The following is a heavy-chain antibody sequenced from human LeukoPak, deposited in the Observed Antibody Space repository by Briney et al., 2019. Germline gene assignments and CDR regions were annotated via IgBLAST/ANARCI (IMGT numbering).Heavy chain of an antibody. CDR2: IYPGDSDT. CDR3: ARHSGRGGFGELLNMLDY. V-gene: IGHV5-51*01. CDR1: GYRFIDYW. J-gene: IGHJ4*02. Sequence: GESLKISCKGSGYRFIDYWIGWVRQMPGKGLEWMGIIYPGDSDTRYSPSFQGQVTISADKSISTAYLQWSSLKASDTAMYYCARHSGRGGFGELLNMLDYWGQGTLVTVSS. D-gene: IGHD3-10*01.